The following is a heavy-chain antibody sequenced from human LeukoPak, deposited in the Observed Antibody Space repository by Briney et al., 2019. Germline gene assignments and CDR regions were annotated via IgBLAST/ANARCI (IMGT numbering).Heavy chain of an antibody. CDR3: ASGGYHYDSSGYYRFDH. CDR1: GYTFTGYY. J-gene: IGHJ4*02. D-gene: IGHD3-22*01. V-gene: IGHV1-2*02. Sequence: GASVKVSCKASGYTFTGYYMHWVRQAPGQGLEWMGWINPNSGGTNYAQKFQGRVTMTRDTSISTAYMDLSRLKSDDTAVYYCASGGYHYDSSGYYRFDHWGQGTLVTVSS. CDR2: INPNSGGT.